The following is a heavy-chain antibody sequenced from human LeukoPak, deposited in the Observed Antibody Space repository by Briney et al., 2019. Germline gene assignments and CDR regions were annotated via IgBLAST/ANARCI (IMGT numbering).Heavy chain of an antibody. CDR3: AKGNGSGSYYYYMDV. D-gene: IGHD3-10*01. CDR2: ISGSGGST. Sequence: GGSLRLSCAASGFTFSSYAMSWVRQAPGKGLEWVSAISGSGGSTYYADSVKGRFTISRDNSKNTLYLQMNSLRAEDTAVYYCAKGNGSGSYYYYMDVWGKGTTVTVSS. V-gene: IGHV3-23*01. CDR1: GFTFSSYA. J-gene: IGHJ6*03.